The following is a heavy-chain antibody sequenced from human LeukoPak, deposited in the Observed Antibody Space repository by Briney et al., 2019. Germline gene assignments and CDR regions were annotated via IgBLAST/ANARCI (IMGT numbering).Heavy chain of an antibody. J-gene: IGHJ5*02. D-gene: IGHD3-22*01. Sequence: ASVKVSCKASGGTFSSYAISWVRRAPGQGLEWMGRIIPILGIANYAQKFQGRVTITADKSTSTAYMELSSLRSEDTAVYYCAKDSVSSGYYLGWFDPWGQGTLVTVSS. CDR2: IIPILGIA. CDR3: AKDSVSSGYYLGWFDP. V-gene: IGHV1-69*04. CDR1: GGTFSSYA.